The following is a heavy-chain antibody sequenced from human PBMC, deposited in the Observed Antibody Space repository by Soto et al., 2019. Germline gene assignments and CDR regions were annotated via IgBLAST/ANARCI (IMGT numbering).Heavy chain of an antibody. D-gene: IGHD2-2*01. CDR3: ARRCSSTSCYAKKSDYYYYYGMDV. V-gene: IGHV4-39*01. Sequence: SETLSLTCTVSGGSISSSSYYWGWIRQPPGKGLEWIGGFYYSGSTYYNPSLKSRFTISVDTSKNQFSLKLSSVTAADTAFYYCARRCSSTSCYAKKSDYYYYYGMDVWGQGTTVTVSS. CDR1: GGSISSSSYY. J-gene: IGHJ6*02. CDR2: FYYSGST.